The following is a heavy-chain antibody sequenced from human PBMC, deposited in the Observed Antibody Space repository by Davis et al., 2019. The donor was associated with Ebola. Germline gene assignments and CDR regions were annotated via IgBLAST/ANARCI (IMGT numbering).Heavy chain of an antibody. CDR3: TRSLWKWDLGWPRNYFDF. Sequence: PGGSLRLSCTASRFLFSTSVMHWVRQAPGKGLEWVAAISYNGDKTYYVDSVRGRFTISRDNSANTVYLQMHSLRTEDTAVYYCTRSLWKWDLGWPRNYFDFWGLGTQVIVSS. V-gene: IGHV3-30-3*01. CDR1: RFLFSTSV. J-gene: IGHJ4*02. CDR2: ISYNGDKT. D-gene: IGHD1-26*01.